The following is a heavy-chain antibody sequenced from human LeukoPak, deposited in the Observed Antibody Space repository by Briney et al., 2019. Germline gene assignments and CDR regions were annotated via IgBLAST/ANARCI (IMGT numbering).Heavy chain of an antibody. V-gene: IGHV1-69*05. J-gene: IGHJ4*02. D-gene: IGHD3-3*01. CDR1: GGTFSSYA. Sequence: ASVKDSCKASGGTFSSYAISWVRQAPGQGLEWMGGIIPIFGTANYAQKFQGRVTITTDESTSTACMELSSLRSEDTAVYYCARGPPADFWSGYPYFDYWGQGTLVTVSS. CDR2: IIPIFGTA. CDR3: ARGPPADFWSGYPYFDY.